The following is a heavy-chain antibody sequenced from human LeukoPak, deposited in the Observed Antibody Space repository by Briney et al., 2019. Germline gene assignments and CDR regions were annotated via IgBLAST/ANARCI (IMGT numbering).Heavy chain of an antibody. J-gene: IGHJ4*02. CDR1: GFTFSSNA. CDR2: IGTSVSDT. Sequence: PGGSLRLSCAASGFTFSSNALSWARQAPGKGLEWVSVIGTSVSDTYYADSVKGRFTISRDNSKNTVYLQLNSLRAEDTAVYYCAKRVAAPGRTYYFDYWGQGTLVIVSS. V-gene: IGHV3-23*01. CDR3: AKRVAAPGRTYYFDY. D-gene: IGHD6-13*01.